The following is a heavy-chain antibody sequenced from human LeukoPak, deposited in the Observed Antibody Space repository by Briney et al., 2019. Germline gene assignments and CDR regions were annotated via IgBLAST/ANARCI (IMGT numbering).Heavy chain of an antibody. V-gene: IGHV3-74*01. D-gene: IGHD3-3*01. CDR2: INTDGSTT. CDR1: RFTFSTYW. J-gene: IGHJ4*02. Sequence: GGSLRLSCAASRFTFSTYWIHSVRQAPGKGLVWVSRINTDGSTTNYADSVKGRFTISRDNAKNTLYLQMNSLRAEDTAVYYCARVLQGEWFFDYWGQGTLVTVSS. CDR3: ARVLQGEWFFDY.